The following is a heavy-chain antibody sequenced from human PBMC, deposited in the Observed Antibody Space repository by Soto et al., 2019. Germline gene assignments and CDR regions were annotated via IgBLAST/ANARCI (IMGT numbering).Heavy chain of an antibody. V-gene: IGHV1-18*01. Sequence: QVKLVQSGTEVKKPGASIKVSCKASGYSFVTSGMTWVRQAPGQGLEWMGWISVYKGNTNYDQKLQDRVTMTTDTSTNTAYLEVRNLRSDDTAVYYCARAGQYYDASGYADWGQGTLVTVSS. D-gene: IGHD3-22*01. CDR1: GYSFVTSG. CDR3: ARAGQYYDASGYAD. CDR2: ISVYKGNT. J-gene: IGHJ4*02.